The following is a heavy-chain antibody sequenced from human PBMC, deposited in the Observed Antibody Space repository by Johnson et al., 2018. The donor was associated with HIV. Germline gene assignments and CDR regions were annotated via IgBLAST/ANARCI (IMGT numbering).Heavy chain of an antibody. J-gene: IGHJ3*02. CDR3: AKGPQGIATPDAFDI. D-gene: IGHD2-21*01. V-gene: IGHV3-7*03. CDR2: IKYDGSGK. Sequence: EVQLVESGGGLVQPGGSLRLSCAASGFIFSGYWMNWVRQAPGKGLEWVAGIKYDGSGKFCVDSVKGRFTISRDNSKNTLYLEMNSLRAEDTALYYCAKGPQGIATPDAFDIWGQGTMVTVSS. CDR1: GFIFSGYW.